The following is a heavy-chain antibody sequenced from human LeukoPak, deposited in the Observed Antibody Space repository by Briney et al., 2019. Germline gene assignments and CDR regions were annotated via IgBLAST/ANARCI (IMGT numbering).Heavy chain of an antibody. CDR3: ATQQCSGGSCYSRAIWFDP. J-gene: IGHJ5*02. V-gene: IGHV4-34*01. CDR2: IHHSGGT. Sequence: SETLSLTCAVYGGSFSGYYWSWIRQPPGKGLEWIGEIHHSGGTSFNPSLQGRVTMSVDTSKKHFSLKLNSVTAADTAVYYCATQQCSGGSCYSRAIWFDPWGQGTLVTVSS. CDR1: GGSFSGYY. D-gene: IGHD2-15*01.